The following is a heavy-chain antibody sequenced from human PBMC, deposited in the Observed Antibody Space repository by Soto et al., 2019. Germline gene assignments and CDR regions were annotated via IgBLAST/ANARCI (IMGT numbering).Heavy chain of an antibody. Sequence: PGGSLRLSCAASGFTFSSYAMSWVRQAPGKGLEWVSAISGSGGSTYYADSVKGRFTISRDNSKNTLYLQMNSLRAEDTAVYYCAKVRSIAAAGTPWDFDFWGQGTLVTVSS. J-gene: IGHJ4*02. D-gene: IGHD6-13*01. CDR1: GFTFSSYA. CDR3: AKVRSIAAAGTPWDFDF. CDR2: ISGSGGST. V-gene: IGHV3-23*01.